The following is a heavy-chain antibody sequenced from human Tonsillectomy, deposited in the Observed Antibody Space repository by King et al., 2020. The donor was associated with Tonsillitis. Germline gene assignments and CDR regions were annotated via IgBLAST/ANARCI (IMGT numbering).Heavy chain of an antibody. CDR3: ARAYYGDYRYWFDP. D-gene: IGHD4-17*01. V-gene: IGHV3-48*02. CDR2: ISSSSRTI. CDR1: GFPFSSYS. J-gene: IGHJ5*02. Sequence: QLVESGGGLVQPGGSLRLSCAASGFPFSSYSMNWVRPAPGKGLELVSYISSSSRTIYYAKSVKGRFTIYRDNAKNSLYLQMNSLRDEDTAVYYCARAYYGDYRYWFDPWGQGTLVTVSS.